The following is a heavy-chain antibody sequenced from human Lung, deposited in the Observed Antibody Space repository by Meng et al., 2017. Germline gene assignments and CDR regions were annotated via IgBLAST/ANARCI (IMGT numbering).Heavy chain of an antibody. CDR2: IYNSGST. V-gene: IGHV4-30-4*01. CDR1: GGSTSSSNYY. D-gene: IGHD5-18*01. J-gene: IGHJ5*02. Sequence: QVQLQESGPGLVKPSQTLSLTCTVSGGSTSSSNYYWSWIRQPPGKGLEWSGHIYNSGSTYYNPSLKSRITISVDTSKNQFSLKLSSVTAADTAVYYCARGQKGYFDLWGQGTLVTVSS. CDR3: ARGQKGYFDL.